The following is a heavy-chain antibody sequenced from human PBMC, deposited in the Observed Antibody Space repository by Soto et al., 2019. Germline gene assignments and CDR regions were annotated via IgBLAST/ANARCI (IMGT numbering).Heavy chain of an antibody. V-gene: IGHV3-13*01. Sequence: PGESLKISCAASGFTFSSYDMHWVRQATGKGLEWVSAIGTAGDTYYPGSVKGRFTISRENAKNSLYLQMNSLRAGDTAVYYCARGPTEYCSGGSCYRDGGFDLWGQGTMVTVSS. D-gene: IGHD2-15*01. J-gene: IGHJ3*01. CDR1: GFTFSSYD. CDR2: IGTAGDT. CDR3: ARGPTEYCSGGSCYRDGGFDL.